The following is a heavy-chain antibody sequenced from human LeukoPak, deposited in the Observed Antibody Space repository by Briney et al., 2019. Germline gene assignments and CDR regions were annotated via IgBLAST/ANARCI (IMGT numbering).Heavy chain of an antibody. CDR1: GGSFSGYY. CDR3: AGVEATAVVPPGY. V-gene: IGHV4-34*01. D-gene: IGHD1-26*01. Sequence: PSETLSLTCAVYGGSFSGYYWSWIRQPPGKGLEWIGEINHSGSTNYNPSLKSRVTISVDTSKNQFSLKLSSVTAADTAVYYCAGVEATAVVPPGYWGQGTLVTVSS. J-gene: IGHJ4*02. CDR2: INHSGST.